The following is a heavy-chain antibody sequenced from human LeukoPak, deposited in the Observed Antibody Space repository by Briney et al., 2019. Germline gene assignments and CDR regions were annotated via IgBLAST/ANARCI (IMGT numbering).Heavy chain of an antibody. J-gene: IGHJ4*02. CDR3: AKAPVTSCRGAYCYPFDS. Sequence: GGSLRLSCAAAGFAFRRYGMSWVRQAPGKGLEWVSAISGSGGNTFYGDSVKGRFTISRDNSKNTLYLQMNSLRAEDAAVYFCAKAPVTSCRGAYCYPFDSWGQGTLVTVSS. V-gene: IGHV3-23*01. D-gene: IGHD2-21*01. CDR2: ISGSGGNT. CDR1: GFAFRRYG.